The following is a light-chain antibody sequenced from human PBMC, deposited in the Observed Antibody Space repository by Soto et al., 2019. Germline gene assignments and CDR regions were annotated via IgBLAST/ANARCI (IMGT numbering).Light chain of an antibody. CDR3: QQYDTFSPT. CDR1: QSVSEW. V-gene: IGKV1-5*01. J-gene: IGKJ3*01. Sequence: DIQMTQSPSTLSASVGDRVTITCRASQSVSEWFAWYQQKPGKAPKLLIYDASNLETGVPSRFSGSGSSTHFTLTITRLQPDDFATYYWQQYDTFSPTFGPGTKVEIK. CDR2: DAS.